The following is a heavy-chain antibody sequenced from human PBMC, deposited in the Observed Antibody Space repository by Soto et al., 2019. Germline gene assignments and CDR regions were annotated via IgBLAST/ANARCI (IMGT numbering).Heavy chain of an antibody. D-gene: IGHD2-21*02. CDR3: AKIVGTARGPWFDP. CDR2: ISPSGST. Sequence: QVQLQESGPGLVKPSDTLSLTCAVSGYSISSSNWWGWIRQPPGKGLEWIGYISPSGSTYYNPSLQSRVTISVDTSKNQFSLRLSSVTAMDTAVYYCAKIVGTARGPWFDPWGQGTLVTVSS. V-gene: IGHV4-28*01. J-gene: IGHJ5*02. CDR1: GYSISSSNW.